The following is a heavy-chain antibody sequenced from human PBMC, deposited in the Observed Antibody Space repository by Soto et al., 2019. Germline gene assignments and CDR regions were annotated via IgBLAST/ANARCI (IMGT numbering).Heavy chain of an antibody. D-gene: IGHD3-22*01. Sequence: QAQLVQSGAEVKKPGSSVKVSCKDTGGHFSSYAISWVRQAPGQGLEWMGGIIPGFGTTYYAQKFQDRVTITADESTDTAYMELSSLRSEDTAMYYCASGGSGYVWFNEFWGQGALVTGSS. J-gene: IGHJ4*02. CDR3: ASGGSGYVWFNEF. CDR2: IIPGFGTT. CDR1: GGHFSSYA. V-gene: IGHV1-69*01.